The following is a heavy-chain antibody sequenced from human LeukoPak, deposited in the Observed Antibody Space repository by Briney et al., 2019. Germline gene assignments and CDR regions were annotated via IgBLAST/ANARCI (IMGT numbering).Heavy chain of an antibody. CDR3: AKDQEQWLVRHVFDY. D-gene: IGHD6-19*01. J-gene: IGHJ4*02. CDR2: ISGSGGST. CDR1: GFTFSSYA. V-gene: IGHV3-23*01. Sequence: PGGSLRLSCAASGFTFSSYAMSWVRQAPGKGLEWVSSISGSGGSTYYADSAKGRFTISRDNSKNTLYLQMNSLRAEDTAVYYCAKDQEQWLVRHVFDYWGQGTLVTVSS.